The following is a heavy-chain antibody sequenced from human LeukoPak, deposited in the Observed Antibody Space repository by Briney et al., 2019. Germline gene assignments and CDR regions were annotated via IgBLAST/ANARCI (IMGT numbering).Heavy chain of an antibody. CDR3: ARGVLGYRYGFDY. D-gene: IGHD5-18*01. CDR1: GFPDSSMY. V-gene: IGHV3-53*04. J-gene: IGHJ4*02. CDR2: IFSGGTT. Sequence: AGGSVSHSCAGSGFPDSSMYWVWVGQAPGKGLEWVSVIFSGGTTYYADSVKGRFTISRHNSEHTLYLQMNSLRGEDTAVYYCARGVLGYRYGFDYWGQGTLVTVSS.